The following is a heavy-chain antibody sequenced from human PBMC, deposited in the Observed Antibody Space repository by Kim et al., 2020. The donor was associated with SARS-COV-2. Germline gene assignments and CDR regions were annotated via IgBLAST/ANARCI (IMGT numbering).Heavy chain of an antibody. D-gene: IGHD3-3*01. CDR1: GFTFSNYG. J-gene: IGHJ4*02. Sequence: GGSLRLSCEASGFTFSNYGMSWVRQAPGKGLEWVAYISGDGGTVDYADSVKGRFIISRDPAKRSLYLQMNSLRDEYTAVYYCARDGVPFVERGYDSLSPYPGDYWGQGTLVTVSA. CDR2: ISGDGGTV. V-gene: IGHV3-48*02. CDR3: ARDGVPFVERGYDSLSPYPGDY.